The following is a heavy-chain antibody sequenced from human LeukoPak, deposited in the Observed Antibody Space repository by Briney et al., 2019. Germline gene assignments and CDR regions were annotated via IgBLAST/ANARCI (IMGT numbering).Heavy chain of an antibody. Sequence: GGSLRLSCAASGFTFSTYAMGWVRQAPGKGLEWVSIITGSGDNTYFAESVKGRFTIARDNSKNTLSLQMHSLRAEDTAVYYCAKDASGSYHRLGGFDYWGQGTLVTVSS. V-gene: IGHV3-23*01. CDR2: ITGSGDNT. CDR3: AKDASGSYHRLGGFDY. D-gene: IGHD3-10*01. J-gene: IGHJ4*02. CDR1: GFTFSTYA.